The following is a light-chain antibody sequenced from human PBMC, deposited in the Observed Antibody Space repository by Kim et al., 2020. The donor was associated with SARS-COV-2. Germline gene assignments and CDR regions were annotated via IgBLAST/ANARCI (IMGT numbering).Light chain of an antibody. CDR2: AAS. CDR3: LQDYNYPRT. Sequence: GDRVTITCRASQDIRSDLGWYQQKPGKAPKLLIYAASSLQSGLPSRFSGSGSGTDFTLTISSLQPEDFATYYCLQDYNYPRTFGQGTRVEI. J-gene: IGKJ1*01. V-gene: IGKV1-6*01. CDR1: QDIRSD.